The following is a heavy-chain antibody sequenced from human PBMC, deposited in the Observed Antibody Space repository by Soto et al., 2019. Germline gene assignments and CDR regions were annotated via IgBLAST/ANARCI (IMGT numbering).Heavy chain of an antibody. J-gene: IGHJ4*02. CDR3: ASKIGYSYGLWYFDY. Sequence: QLQLQESGPGLVKPSETLSLTCTVSGGSISSSSYYWGWIRQPPGKGLEWIGSIYYSGSTYYNPSLNSRVTISVDTSKNQFSLKLSSVTAADTAVYYCASKIGYSYGLWYFDYWGQGTLVTVSS. D-gene: IGHD5-18*01. CDR2: IYYSGST. V-gene: IGHV4-39*01. CDR1: GGSISSSSYY.